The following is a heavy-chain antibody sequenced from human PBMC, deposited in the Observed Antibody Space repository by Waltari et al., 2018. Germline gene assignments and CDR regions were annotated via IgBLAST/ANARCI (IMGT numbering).Heavy chain of an antibody. Sequence: QVQLVQSGSELKKPGAFVKVCCKSSGYTFPSYALNWVRQAPGQGLEWMGCGNSNTGNQTYAQGCTGRFVFSLDTSGRTASLQISSLKAEDTAVYYCAGEHSRGMDVWGQGTTVIVSS. J-gene: IGHJ6*02. CDR3: AGEHSRGMDV. V-gene: IGHV7-4-1*02. CDR1: GYTFPSYA. CDR2: GNSNTGNQ.